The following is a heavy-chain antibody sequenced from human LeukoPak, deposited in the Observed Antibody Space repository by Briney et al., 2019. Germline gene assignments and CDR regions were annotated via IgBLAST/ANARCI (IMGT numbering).Heavy chain of an antibody. CDR1: GFTFSTHG. D-gene: IGHD5-12*01. V-gene: IGHV3-33*01. CDR2: IWHDGGRK. Sequence: GGSLRLSCVVSGFTFSTHGVHWVRQAPGKGLEWVSVIWHDGGRKEYADSVRGRFTISRDNSNLYLQMNSLRAEDTAIYYCARDIGNSGFNLDYWGQGTPVTVSS. CDR3: ARDIGNSGFNLDY. J-gene: IGHJ4*02.